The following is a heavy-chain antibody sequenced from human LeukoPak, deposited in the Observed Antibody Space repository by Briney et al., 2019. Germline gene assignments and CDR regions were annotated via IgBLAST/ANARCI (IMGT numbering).Heavy chain of an antibody. V-gene: IGHV3-33*06. CDR1: GFTYSSYG. Sequence: GGSLRLSCAASGFTYSSYGMHWVRQAPVKGLEWVAVIWYDGRNKYYADSVKGRFTMSRDNSKNMLYLQMSSLRAEDTAVYYCAKEQYYYDSSGYYPIFDYWGQGTLVTVSS. J-gene: IGHJ4*02. D-gene: IGHD3-22*01. CDR2: IWYDGRNK. CDR3: AKEQYYYDSSGYYPIFDY.